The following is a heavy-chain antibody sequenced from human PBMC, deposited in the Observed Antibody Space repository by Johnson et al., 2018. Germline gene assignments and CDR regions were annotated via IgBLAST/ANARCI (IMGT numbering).Heavy chain of an antibody. CDR2: ISGGGGST. CDR1: GFTFSSYA. Sequence: EVQLLESGGGLVQPGGSLRLSCAASGFTFSSYAMSWVRQAPAKGLEWVAGISGGGGSTSFADSVKGRFTISRENSKNTLYLQMNSLRAEDTAVYYCAKDRYCASINCIDAFDIWGQGTMVTVSP. CDR3: AKDRYCASINCIDAFDI. V-gene: IGHV3-23*01. J-gene: IGHJ3*02. D-gene: IGHD2-2*01.